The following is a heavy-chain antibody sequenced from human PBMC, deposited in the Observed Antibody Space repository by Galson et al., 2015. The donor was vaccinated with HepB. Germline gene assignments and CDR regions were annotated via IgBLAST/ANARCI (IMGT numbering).Heavy chain of an antibody. CDR2: IESKTDGGTT. CDR3: TTDPSYTYGYRSG. J-gene: IGHJ4*02. V-gene: IGHV3-15*04. D-gene: IGHD5-18*01. Sequence: SLRLSCAASGFTFNNAWMSWVRQAPGKGLEWVGRIESKTDGGTTDYAAPVKGRFTISRDDAKNMLYLQMNSLKTEDTAVYYCTTDPSYTYGYRSGWGQGTLVTVSS. CDR1: GFTFNNAW.